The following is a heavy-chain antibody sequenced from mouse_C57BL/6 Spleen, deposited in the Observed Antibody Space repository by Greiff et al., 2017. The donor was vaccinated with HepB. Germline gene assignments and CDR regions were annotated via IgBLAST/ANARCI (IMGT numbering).Heavy chain of an antibody. J-gene: IGHJ4*01. CDR1: GFTFSDYY. Sequence: EVQVVESEGGLVQPGSSMKLSCTASGFTFSDYYMAWVRQVPEKGLEWVANINYDGSSTYYLDSLKSRFIISRDNAKNILYLQMSSLKSEDTATYYCARANYGNYGNAMDYWGQGTSVTVSS. CDR3: ARANYGNYGNAMDY. V-gene: IGHV5-16*01. CDR2: INYDGSST. D-gene: IGHD2-1*01.